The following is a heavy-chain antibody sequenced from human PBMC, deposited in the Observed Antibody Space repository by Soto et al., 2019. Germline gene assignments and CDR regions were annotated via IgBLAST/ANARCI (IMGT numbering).Heavy chain of an antibody. J-gene: IGHJ5*02. CDR1: GYTFTSDD. Sequence: ASVKVSCKASGYTFTSDDINWVRQATGQGLEWMGWMNPNSGNTGYAQKFQGRVTMTRNTSISTAYMELSSLRSEDTAVYYCARGRYYDSWSGPGPFDPWGQGTLVTVSS. D-gene: IGHD3-3*01. CDR3: ARGRYYDSWSGPGPFDP. CDR2: MNPNSGNT. V-gene: IGHV1-8*01.